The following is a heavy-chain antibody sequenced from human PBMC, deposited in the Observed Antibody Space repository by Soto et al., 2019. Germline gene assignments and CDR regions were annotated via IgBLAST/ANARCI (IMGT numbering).Heavy chain of an antibody. D-gene: IGHD1-7*01. CDR1: GFSLNTNGMG. CDR2: IYWDEDK. CDR3: AGWNYESGLDV. J-gene: IGHJ6*02. V-gene: IGHV2-5*02. Sequence: QITLKESGPPLVRPTQTLTLTCSFSGFSLNTNGMGVGWIRQPPGKALEWLAFIYWDEDKRYSPSPKTRLTVTTATSKNAVVLTLTNLDPWDTGTYYCAGWNYESGLDVWGQGTTVTVSS.